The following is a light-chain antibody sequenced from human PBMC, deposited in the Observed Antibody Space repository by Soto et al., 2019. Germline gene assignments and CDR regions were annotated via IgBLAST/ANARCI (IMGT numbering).Light chain of an antibody. CDR2: EVS. V-gene: IGLV2-8*01. Sequence: QSALTQPPSASGSPGQSVTISCTGTSSDVAGYNFVSWYQQHPGKAPKLMIYEVSKRPSGVPDRFSGSKSGNTASLTVSGRQAEDEAAYYCSSYAGSNNFVVFGGGTKLTVL. CDR1: SSDVAGYNF. J-gene: IGLJ2*01. CDR3: SSYAGSNNFVV.